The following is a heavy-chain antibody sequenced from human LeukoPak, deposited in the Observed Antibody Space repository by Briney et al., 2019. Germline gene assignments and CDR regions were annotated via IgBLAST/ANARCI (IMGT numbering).Heavy chain of an antibody. J-gene: IGHJ4*02. CDR2: ISYDGATS. Sequence: PGGSLRLSCAASGFIFANYAMLWVRQAPGKGLEWVSLISYDGATSFYADSMKGRFTVSRDNSNNTLYLHLSGLKTEDTAIYYCARTSGREKNFDFWGQGTLVTVSP. CDR1: GFIFANYA. V-gene: IGHV3-30-3*01. CDR3: ARTSGREKNFDF. D-gene: IGHD1-26*01.